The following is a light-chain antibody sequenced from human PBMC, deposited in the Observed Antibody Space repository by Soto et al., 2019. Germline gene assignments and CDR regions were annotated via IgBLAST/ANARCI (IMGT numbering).Light chain of an antibody. CDR1: QSISSW. V-gene: IGKV1-5*01. CDR2: DAS. CDR3: QQYNSFTWT. Sequence: IQMTQSHSTLSASVGDRVTITCRASQSISSWLAWYQQKPGKAPKLLIYDASSLESGVPSRFSGSGSGTEFTLTISSLQPDDFATYYCQQYNSFTWTFGQGTKVDI. J-gene: IGKJ1*01.